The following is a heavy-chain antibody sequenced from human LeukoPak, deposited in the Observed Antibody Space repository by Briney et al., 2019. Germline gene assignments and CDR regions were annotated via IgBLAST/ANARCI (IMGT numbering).Heavy chain of an antibody. D-gene: IGHD3-10*01. J-gene: IGHJ6*04. CDR3: ARVKGVRGVIMKYYYYGMDV. V-gene: IGHV3-11*06. Sequence: GGSLRLSCAASGFTFIDYYMSGIRQAPGKGLEWVSYISSSSSYTNYADSVKGRFTISRDNAKNSLYLQMNSLRAEDTAVYYCARVKGVRGVIMKYYYYGMDVWGKGTTVTVSS. CDR1: GFTFIDYY. CDR2: ISSSSSYT.